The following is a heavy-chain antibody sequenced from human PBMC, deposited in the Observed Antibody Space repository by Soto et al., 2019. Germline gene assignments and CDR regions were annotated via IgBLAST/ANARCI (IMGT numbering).Heavy chain of an antibody. CDR3: ARQREDYYGSGSYFMDV. Sequence: QLQLQESGPGLVKPSETLSLTCTVSGGSISRSSYYWGWIRQPPGKGLEWIGSTYYSGSTYYNPSRKSRVTISVDTSKNQFSLKLSSVTAADTAVYYCARQREDYYGSGSYFMDVWGQGTTVTVSS. J-gene: IGHJ6*02. V-gene: IGHV4-39*01. CDR2: TYYSGST. CDR1: GGSISRSSYY. D-gene: IGHD3-10*01.